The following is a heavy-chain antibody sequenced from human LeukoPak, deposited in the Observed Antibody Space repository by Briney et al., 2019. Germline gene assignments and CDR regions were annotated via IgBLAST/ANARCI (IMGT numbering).Heavy chain of an antibody. J-gene: IGHJ4*02. CDR2: MNPNSGKT. D-gene: IGHD3-9*01. CDR3: ARGTRYLSLRYFDWLLYRKVAFDY. CDR1: GYTFTSYD. Sequence: ASVKVSCKASGYTFTSYDINWVRQATGQGLEWMGWMNPNSGKTGYAQKFQGRVTMTRNTSISTAYMELSSLRSEDTAVYYCARGTRYLSLRYFDWLLYRKVAFDYWGQGTLVTVSS. V-gene: IGHV1-8*01.